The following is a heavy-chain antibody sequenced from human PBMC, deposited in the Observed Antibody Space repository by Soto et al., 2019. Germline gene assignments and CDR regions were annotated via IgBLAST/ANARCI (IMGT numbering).Heavy chain of an antibody. CDR2: ILSSGST. J-gene: IGHJ4*02. Sequence: SETLSLTCTVSGGSLNTFYCSWVRQPVGKGLAWISRILSSGSTIFNPSLESRVAMSVDTSKNHFSLNLSSVSAADMAGYYCASDGSCSGYGVARGIRVWYFDFWGQGALVTVSS. CDR1: GGSLNTFY. CDR3: ASDGSCSGYGVARGIRVWYFDF. V-gene: IGHV4-4*07. D-gene: IGHD5-12*01.